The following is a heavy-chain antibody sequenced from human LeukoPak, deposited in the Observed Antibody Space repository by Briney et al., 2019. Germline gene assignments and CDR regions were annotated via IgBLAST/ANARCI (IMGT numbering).Heavy chain of an antibody. J-gene: IGHJ4*02. V-gene: IGHV3-30*03. CDR3: ARDLSIAVSGTVG. CDR1: GFTFSSFG. CDR2: ISYDGSIK. D-gene: IGHD6-19*01. Sequence: PGRSLRLSCAASGFTFSSFGMHWVRPAPGKGLGWVAVISYDGSIKYYADSVKGRFTISRDNAKNSLYLQMNSLRDEDTAVYYCARDLSIAVSGTVGWGQGTLVTVSS.